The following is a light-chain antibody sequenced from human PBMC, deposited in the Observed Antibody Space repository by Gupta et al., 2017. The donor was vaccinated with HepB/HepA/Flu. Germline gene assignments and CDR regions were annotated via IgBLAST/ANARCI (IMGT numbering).Light chain of an antibody. J-gene: IGLJ3*02. V-gene: IGLV3-19*01. CDR3: HARDSSGTHRV. CDR2: GKN. CDR1: SLGSYY. Sequence: SSKPTHDPAESVALGQTARITCEGDSLGSYYASWYQQKPGQAPVLVIYGKNNRPSDIPDRFSGSSSGNTASLTITGVEAGDEADYYCHARDSSGTHRVFGGGTKLTVL.